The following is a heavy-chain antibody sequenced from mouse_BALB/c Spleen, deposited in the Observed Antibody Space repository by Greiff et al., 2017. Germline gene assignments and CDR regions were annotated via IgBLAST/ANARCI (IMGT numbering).Heavy chain of an antibody. CDR3: AKGDGNPDY. V-gene: IGHV3-2*02. J-gene: IGHJ4*01. Sequence: EVHLVESGPGLVKPSQSLSLTCTVTGYSITSDYAWNWIRQFPGNKLEWMGYISYSGSTSYNPSLKSRISITRDTSKNQFFLQLNSVTTEDTATYYCAKGDGNPDYWGQGTSVTVSS. D-gene: IGHD2-1*01. CDR1: GYSITSDYA. CDR2: ISYSGST.